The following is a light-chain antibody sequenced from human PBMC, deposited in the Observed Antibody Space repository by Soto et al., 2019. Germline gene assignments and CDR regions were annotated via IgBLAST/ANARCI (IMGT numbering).Light chain of an antibody. Sequence: QSVLTQPPSVSGAPGQRVTISCIGATSDVHWYQHLPGTAPKLLIYGNNNRPSGVPDRFSGSRSGTSASLAITGLQAEDEADYYCQSFDSSLSALYGVGTGTKV. CDR2: GNN. J-gene: IGLJ1*01. CDR1: GATSD. V-gene: IGLV1-40*01. CDR3: QSFDSSLSALYG.